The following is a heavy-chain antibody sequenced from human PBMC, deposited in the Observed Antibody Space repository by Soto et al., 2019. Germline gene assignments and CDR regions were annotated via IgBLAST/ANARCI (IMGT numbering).Heavy chain of an antibody. CDR2: ISSSSSYI. V-gene: IGHV3-21*04. CDR3: ARGSITMVRGVTLGGYYCGMDV. CDR1: GFTFSSYS. D-gene: IGHD3-10*01. J-gene: IGHJ6*02. Sequence: GGSLRLSCAASGFTFSSYSMNWVRQAPGKGLEWVSSISSSSSYIYYADSVKGRFTISRDNAKNSLYLQMNSLRAEDTAVYYCARGSITMVRGVTLGGYYCGMDVWGQGTTVTVSS.